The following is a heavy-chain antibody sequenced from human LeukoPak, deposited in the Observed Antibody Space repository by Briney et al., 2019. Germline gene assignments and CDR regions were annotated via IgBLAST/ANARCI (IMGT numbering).Heavy chain of an antibody. J-gene: IGHJ4*02. D-gene: IGHD6-25*01. CDR2: IYGGGNI. V-gene: IGHV3-53*01. CDR3: AKGSAAGRPYYFDY. Sequence: PGGSLRLSCAASGFTVSSNYMNWVRQAPGKGLEWVSVIYGGGNIYYADSVKGRFTISRDNSKTILYLQMNSLRAEDAAVYFCAKGSAAGRPYYFDYWGQGTLVTVSS. CDR1: GFTVSSNY.